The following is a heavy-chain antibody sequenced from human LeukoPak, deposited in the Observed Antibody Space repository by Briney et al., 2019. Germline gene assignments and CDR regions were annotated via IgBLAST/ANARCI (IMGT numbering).Heavy chain of an antibody. CDR3: ARSCSGGSCFTRGYYYYYMDV. Sequence: SETLSLTCTVSGGSISSHYWSWIRQPPGKGLEWIGYIYYSGSTNYNPSLKSRVTISVDTSKNQFSLKLNSVTAADTAVYYCARSCSGGSCFTRGYYYYYMDVWGKGTTVTVSS. CDR1: GGSISSHY. CDR2: IYYSGST. J-gene: IGHJ6*03. V-gene: IGHV4-59*11. D-gene: IGHD2-15*01.